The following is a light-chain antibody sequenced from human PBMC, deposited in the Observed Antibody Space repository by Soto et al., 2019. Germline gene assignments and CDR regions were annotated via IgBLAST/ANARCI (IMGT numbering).Light chain of an antibody. Sequence: EIVMTQSPATLSVSPGERATLSCRASQSVSSNLAWYQQKPGQAPRLLIYGASTRDTGIPARFSGSGSGTEFTLTISSLQSEDFAVYYCQPYNNWPLTFGGGTKVEIK. CDR2: GAS. CDR3: QPYNNWPLT. CDR1: QSVSSN. V-gene: IGKV3-15*01. J-gene: IGKJ4*01.